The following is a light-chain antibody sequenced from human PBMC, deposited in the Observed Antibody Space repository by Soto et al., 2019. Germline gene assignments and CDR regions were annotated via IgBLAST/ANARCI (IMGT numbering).Light chain of an antibody. CDR2: AAS. V-gene: IGKV1-6*01. Sequence: AIHMTQSPSSLSASVGDRVTITCRASQGIKNDLGWYQQKPGKAPKLLIYAASNLQSGVPSRFSGSGSGTDFTLTINSLQPEDVATYHCLQDYNYPRTFGQGTKVDTK. J-gene: IGKJ1*01. CDR1: QGIKND. CDR3: LQDYNYPRT.